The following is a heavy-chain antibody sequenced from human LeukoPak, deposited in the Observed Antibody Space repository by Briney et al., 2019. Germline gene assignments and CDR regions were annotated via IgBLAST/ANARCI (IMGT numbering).Heavy chain of an antibody. CDR2: ISGSGVTT. V-gene: IGHV3-23*01. D-gene: IGHD3-22*01. CDR1: GFTFSNYG. J-gene: IGHJ4*02. CDR3: AKDQGSQDSSGYYYF. Sequence: GGTLRLSCAASGFTFSNYGMSWVRQAPGKGLEWVSAISGSGVTTYYADSVKGRFTISRDNSKNTLFLQMNSLRAEDTAVYYCAKDQGSQDSSGYYYFWGQGTLVTVSS.